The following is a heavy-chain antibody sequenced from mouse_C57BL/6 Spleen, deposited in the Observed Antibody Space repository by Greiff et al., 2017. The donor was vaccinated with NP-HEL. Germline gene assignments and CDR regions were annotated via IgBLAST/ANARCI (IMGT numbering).Heavy chain of an antibody. CDR1: GYAFSSYW. Sequence: VQLQQSGAELVKPGASVKISCKASGYAFSSYWMNWVKQRPGKGLEWIGQIYPGDGDTNYNGKFKGKATLTADKSSSTAYMQLSSLTSEDSAVYFCARETTVVATEDYAMDYWGQGTSVTVSS. CDR3: ARETTVVATEDYAMDY. V-gene: IGHV1-80*01. J-gene: IGHJ4*01. CDR2: IYPGDGDT. D-gene: IGHD1-1*01.